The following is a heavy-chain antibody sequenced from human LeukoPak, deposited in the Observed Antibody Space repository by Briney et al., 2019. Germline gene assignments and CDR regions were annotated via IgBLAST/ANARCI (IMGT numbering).Heavy chain of an antibody. Sequence: GGSLRLSCAASGFTFSSSAMSWVRQAPGKGLEWVSTIGGSGRSTYYADSVKGRFTISRDNSKSTLYLQMSSLRAEDTAVYYCVKADYYVSSGYDDDYWGQGTLVTVSS. D-gene: IGHD3-22*01. J-gene: IGHJ4*02. CDR2: IGGSGRST. V-gene: IGHV3-23*01. CDR3: VKADYYVSSGYDDDY. CDR1: GFTFSSSA.